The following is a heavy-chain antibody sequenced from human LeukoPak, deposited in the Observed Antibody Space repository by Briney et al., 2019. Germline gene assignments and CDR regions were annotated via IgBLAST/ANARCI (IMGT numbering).Heavy chain of an antibody. CDR1: GFTFSTYA. J-gene: IGHJ6*03. CDR2: IYSGGST. D-gene: IGHD2-15*01. Sequence: GGSLRLSCAASGFTFSTYAMSWVRQAPGKGLEWVSVIYSGGSTYYADSVKGRFTISRDNSKNTLYLQMNSLRAEDTAVYYCASRGCSGGSCYGYYYYMDVWGKGTTVTVSS. V-gene: IGHV3-53*01. CDR3: ASRGCSGGSCYGYYYYMDV.